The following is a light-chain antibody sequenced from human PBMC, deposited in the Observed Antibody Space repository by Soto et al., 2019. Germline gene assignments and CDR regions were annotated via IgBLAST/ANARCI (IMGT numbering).Light chain of an antibody. CDR3: QQYGSSPRT. J-gene: IGKJ1*01. V-gene: IGKV3-20*01. CDR1: QSVSSGY. Sequence: EIVLTQSPGTLSLSPGERAALSCRASQSVSSGYLAWYQQKPGQAPRPLIYGASNRATGIPDRFSGSGSGTDFTLTISRLEPEDFAVYYCQQYGSSPRTFGQGTKVEIK. CDR2: GAS.